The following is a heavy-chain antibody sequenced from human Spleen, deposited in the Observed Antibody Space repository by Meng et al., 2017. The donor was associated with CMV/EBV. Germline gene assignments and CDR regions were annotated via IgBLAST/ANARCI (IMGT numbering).Heavy chain of an antibody. V-gene: IGHV4-34*01. Sequence: SETLSLTCGIYGGSFSGYFWSWIRQSPGKGLQWIGEINHAGSTNYSPSLESRVTISVDTSKNQFSLNLNSVTAADTAVYYCARDYRTPYYYGSGGGFDLWGQGTLVTVSS. CDR3: ARDYRTPYYYGSGGGFDL. J-gene: IGHJ5*02. CDR1: GGSFSGYF. D-gene: IGHD3-10*01. CDR2: INHAGST.